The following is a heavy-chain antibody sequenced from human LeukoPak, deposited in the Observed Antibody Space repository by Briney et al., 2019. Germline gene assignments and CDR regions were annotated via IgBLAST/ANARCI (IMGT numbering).Heavy chain of an antibody. CDR1: EFTFSSYW. J-gene: IGHJ4*02. CDR3: VRDRTAAAGEFDY. CDR2: IDSGGSRT. D-gene: IGHD6-13*01. Sequence: HPGGSLRLSCVAAEFTFSSYWMHWVRQAPGKGLVWVSRIDSGGSRTKYADSVKGRFTISRDNAENTLYLQLNSLRADDTAAYYCVRDRTAAAGEFDYWGQGTLVTVSS. V-gene: IGHV3-74*03.